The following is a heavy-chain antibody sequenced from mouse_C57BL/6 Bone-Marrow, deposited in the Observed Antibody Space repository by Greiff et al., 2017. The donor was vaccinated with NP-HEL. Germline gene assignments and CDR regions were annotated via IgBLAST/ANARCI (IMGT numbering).Heavy chain of an antibody. V-gene: IGHV5-15*01. Sequence: DVMLVESGGGLVQPGGSLKLSCAASGFTFSDYGMAWVRQAPRKGPEWVAFISNLAYSIYYADTVTGRFTISRENAKNTLYLEMSSLRSEDTAMYYCARLGYYGSRRFAYWGQGTLVTVSA. D-gene: IGHD1-1*01. J-gene: IGHJ3*01. CDR1: GFTFSDYG. CDR3: ARLGYYGSRRFAY. CDR2: ISNLAYSI.